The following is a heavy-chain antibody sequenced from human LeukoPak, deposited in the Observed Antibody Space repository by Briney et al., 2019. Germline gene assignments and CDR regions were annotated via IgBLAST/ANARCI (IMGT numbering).Heavy chain of an antibody. CDR2: IYPGDSDT. CDR3: ARSPYYDFWSGYYYYFDY. D-gene: IGHD3-3*01. CDR1: GYIFTSYW. Sequence: GESLQISCKGSGYIFTSYWIGWVRQMPGKGLEWMGIIYPGDSDTRYSPSFQGQVTISADKSISTAYLQWSSLKASDTAMYYCARSPYYDFWSGYYYYFDYWGQGTLVTVSS. V-gene: IGHV5-51*01. J-gene: IGHJ4*02.